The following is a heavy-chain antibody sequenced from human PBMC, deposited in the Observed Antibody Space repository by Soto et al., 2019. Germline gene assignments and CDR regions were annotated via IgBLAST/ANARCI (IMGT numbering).Heavy chain of an antibody. CDR1: GYTFTSYG. D-gene: IGHD2-21*02. V-gene: IGHV1-18*01. CDR2: ISAYNGNT. CDR3: ARVPHIVVVTAIPTYYYYVMDL. J-gene: IGHJ6*02. Sequence: ASVKVSCKASGYTFTSYGISWVRQAPGQGLEWMGWISAYNGNTNYAQKLQGRVTMTTDTSTSTAYMELRSLRSDDTAVYYCARVPHIVVVTAIPTYYYYVMDLWGQGTKVTVSS.